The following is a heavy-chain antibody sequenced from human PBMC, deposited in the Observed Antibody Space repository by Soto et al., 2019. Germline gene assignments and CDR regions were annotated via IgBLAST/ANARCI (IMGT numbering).Heavy chain of an antibody. Sequence: ASVKVSCKVSGYTLTELSMHWVRQAPGKGLGWMGGFDPEDGETIYAQKFQGRVTMTEDTSTDTAYMELCSLRSEDTAVYYCATAVYYGKDYWGQGTLVTVSS. J-gene: IGHJ4*02. CDR2: FDPEDGET. CDR3: ATAVYYGKDY. D-gene: IGHD4-17*01. CDR1: GYTLTELS. V-gene: IGHV1-24*01.